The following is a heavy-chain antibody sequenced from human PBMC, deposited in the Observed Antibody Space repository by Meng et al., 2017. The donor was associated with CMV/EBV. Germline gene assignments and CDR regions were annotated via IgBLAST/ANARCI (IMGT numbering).Heavy chain of an antibody. J-gene: IGHJ6*02. D-gene: IGHD5-18*01. V-gene: IGHV3-74*01. Sequence: GESLKISCAASGFTFSSYWMYWVRQAPGKGLVWVSRIKSDGSSTTYADSVKGRFTISRDNAKNSLYLQMNSLRAEDTAVYYCAREEYSHGLEYYYYGMDVWGQGTTVTVSS. CDR1: GFTFSSYW. CDR3: AREEYSHGLEYYYYGMDV. CDR2: IKSDGSST.